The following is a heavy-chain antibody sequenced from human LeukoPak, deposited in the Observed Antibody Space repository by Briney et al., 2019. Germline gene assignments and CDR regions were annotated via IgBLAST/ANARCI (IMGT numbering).Heavy chain of an antibody. Sequence: PGGSLRLSCAASGFTFSSYAMSWVRQAPGKGLGWVSAISGSGGSTYYADSVKGRFTISRDNSKNTLYLQMHSLRAEDTAVYYCAKRESPCSGGSCYPTSLFDYWGQGTLVTVSS. CDR1: GFTFSSYA. CDR3: AKRESPCSGGSCYPTSLFDY. CDR2: ISGSGGST. D-gene: IGHD2-15*01. J-gene: IGHJ4*02. V-gene: IGHV3-23*01.